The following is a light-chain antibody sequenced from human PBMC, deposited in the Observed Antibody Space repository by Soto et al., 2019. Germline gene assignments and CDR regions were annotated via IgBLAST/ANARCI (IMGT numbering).Light chain of an antibody. J-gene: IGKJ2*01. Sequence: EIMMTQSPATLSLSPGERATLSCRASQSVSSSYLAWYQQKPGQAPRLLIYGASSRATGIPDRFSGSGSGTDFTLTISRLEPEDFAVYYCQQYGSSPYTFGQGTKVDIK. CDR2: GAS. CDR1: QSVSSSY. V-gene: IGKV3-20*01. CDR3: QQYGSSPYT.